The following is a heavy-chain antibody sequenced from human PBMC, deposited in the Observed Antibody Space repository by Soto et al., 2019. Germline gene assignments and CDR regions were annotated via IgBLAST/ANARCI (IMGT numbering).Heavy chain of an antibody. J-gene: IGHJ6*02. CDR3: ARGAKVDIVAAYYYFGMDV. D-gene: IGHD5-12*01. CDR1: GGTFSSYA. Sequence: SVKVSCKASGGTFSSYAISWVRQAPGQGLEWMGGIIPIFGTANYAQKFQGRVTITADKSTSTAYMELSSLRSEDTAVYYCARGAKVDIVAAYYYFGMDVWGQGTTVTVYS. CDR2: IIPIFGTA. V-gene: IGHV1-69*06.